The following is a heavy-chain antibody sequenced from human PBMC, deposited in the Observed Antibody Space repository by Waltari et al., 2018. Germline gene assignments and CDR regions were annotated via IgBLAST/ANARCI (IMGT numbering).Heavy chain of an antibody. CDR3: ARDTRRQIAARSYWYFDL. J-gene: IGHJ2*01. Sequence: QLQLPESGPGLVKPSETLSLTCTVSGGSISSSSYYWGWIRQPPGRGLEWIGSIYYSGSTYYNPSLKSRVTISVDTSKNQFSLKLSSVTAADTAVYYCARDTRRQIAARSYWYFDLWGRGTLVTVSS. CDR2: IYYSGST. CDR1: GGSISSSSYY. D-gene: IGHD6-6*01. V-gene: IGHV4-39*07.